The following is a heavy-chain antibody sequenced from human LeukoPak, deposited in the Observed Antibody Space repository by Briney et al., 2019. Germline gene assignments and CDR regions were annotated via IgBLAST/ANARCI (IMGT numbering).Heavy chain of an antibody. J-gene: IGHJ4*02. Sequence: GGSLRLSCAASGFTFSSYAMHWVRQAPGKGLEWVAVISYDGSNKYYADSVKGRFTISRDNSKNTLYLQMNSLRAEDTAVYYCARDGRYYYGSGSKYYFDYWGQGTLVTVSS. CDR2: ISYDGSNK. D-gene: IGHD3-10*01. V-gene: IGHV3-30*04. CDR1: GFTFSSYA. CDR3: ARDGRYYYGSGSKYYFDY.